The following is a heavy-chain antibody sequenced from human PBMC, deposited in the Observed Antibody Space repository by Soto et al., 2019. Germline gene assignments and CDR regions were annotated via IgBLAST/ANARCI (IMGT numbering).Heavy chain of an antibody. CDR3: ARHTDGYYDILTGPPLYYYGMDV. CDR2: ISAYNGNT. Sequence: ASVKVSCKASGYTFTSYGISWVRQAPGQGLEWMGWISAYNGNTNYAQKLQGRVTMTTDTSTSTAYMELRSLRSDDTAAYYCARHTDGYYDILTGPPLYYYGMDVWGQGTTVTVSS. V-gene: IGHV1-18*01. J-gene: IGHJ6*02. D-gene: IGHD3-9*01. CDR1: GYTFTSYG.